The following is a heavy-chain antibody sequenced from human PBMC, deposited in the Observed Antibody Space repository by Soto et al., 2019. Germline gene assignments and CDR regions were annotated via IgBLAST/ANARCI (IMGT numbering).Heavy chain of an antibody. CDR1: GFTFSSYA. CDR3: AKDGWVAAAGHEDY. V-gene: IGHV3-23*01. J-gene: IGHJ4*02. D-gene: IGHD6-13*01. Sequence: EVQLLESGGGLVQPGGSLRLSCAASGFTFSSYAMSWVRQAPGKGLEWVSAIGGSGANTYYADSVKGRFTISRDNSKNTLYLQMNSLRAEDTATYYCAKDGWVAAAGHEDYWGQGTLVTVSS. CDR2: IGGSGANT.